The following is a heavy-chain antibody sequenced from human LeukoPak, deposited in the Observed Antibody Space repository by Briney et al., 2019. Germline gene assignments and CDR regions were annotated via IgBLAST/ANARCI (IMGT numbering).Heavy chain of an antibody. CDR2: ISGSGGST. J-gene: IGHJ4*02. D-gene: IGHD3-10*01. V-gene: IGHV3-23*01. CDR3: AQVSHMVRGVLGTPFDY. CDR1: GFTFSSYA. Sequence: GGSLRLSCAASGFTFSSYAMSWVRQAPGKGLEWVSAISGSGGSTYYADSVKGRFTISRDNSKNTLYLQMNSLRAEDTAVYYCAQVSHMVRGVLGTPFDYWGQGTLVTVSS.